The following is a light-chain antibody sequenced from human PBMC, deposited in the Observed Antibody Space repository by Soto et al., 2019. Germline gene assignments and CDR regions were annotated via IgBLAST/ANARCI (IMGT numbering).Light chain of an antibody. Sequence: VMTQSPATLSVSPGERAALSCRASQSVSTNLAWYQQKPGQPPRLLIYFASTRATAVPARFTAGGSGTEFTLTISSLQSDDLAVYYCQQYGSSPWTFGQGTKVEIK. CDR1: QSVSTN. J-gene: IGKJ1*01. CDR2: FAS. CDR3: QQYGSSPWT. V-gene: IGKV3-15*01.